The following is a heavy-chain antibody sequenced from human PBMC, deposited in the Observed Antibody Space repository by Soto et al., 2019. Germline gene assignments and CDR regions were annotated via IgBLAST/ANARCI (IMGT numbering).Heavy chain of an antibody. V-gene: IGHV3-23*01. CDR3: AKEVGAYGSGSYRYYYYYGMDV. D-gene: IGHD3-10*01. J-gene: IGHJ6*02. CDR2: ISGSGGST. CDR1: GFTFSSYA. Sequence: EVQLLESGGGLVQPGGSLRLSCAASGFTFSSYAMSWVRQAPGKGLEWVSAISGSGGSTYYADSVKGRFTISRDNSKNTLYLQMNSLRAEDTAVYYCAKEVGAYGSGSYRYYYYYGMDVWGQGTTVTVSS.